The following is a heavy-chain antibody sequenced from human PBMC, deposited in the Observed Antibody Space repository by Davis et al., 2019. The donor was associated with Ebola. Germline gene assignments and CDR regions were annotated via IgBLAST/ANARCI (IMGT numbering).Heavy chain of an antibody. Sequence: PGGSLRLSCVPSGFTFTNYWMHWVRQSPGKGLVWVSRINSDGSTTTYADSVKGRFTISRDNAKNTLYLQMSSLRAEDTAVYYCARGPTTVTTPLDVWGKGTTVTVSS. D-gene: IGHD4-17*01. CDR3: ARGPTTVTTPLDV. CDR1: GFTFTNYW. CDR2: INSDGSTT. J-gene: IGHJ6*04. V-gene: IGHV3-74*01.